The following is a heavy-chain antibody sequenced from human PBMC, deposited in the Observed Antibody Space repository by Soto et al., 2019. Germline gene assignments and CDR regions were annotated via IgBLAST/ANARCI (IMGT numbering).Heavy chain of an antibody. CDR3: ASSYYYDSSGYYPAPYYYYGMDV. D-gene: IGHD3-22*01. J-gene: IGHJ6*02. CDR2: IYSGGST. V-gene: IGHV3-53*01. CDR1: GFTVSSNY. Sequence: PVGSLRLSCAASGFTVSSNYMSWVRQAPGKGLEWVSVIYSGGSTYYADSVKGRFTISRDNSKNTLYLQMNSLRAEDTAVYYCASSYYYDSSGYYPAPYYYYGMDVWGQGTTVTVSS.